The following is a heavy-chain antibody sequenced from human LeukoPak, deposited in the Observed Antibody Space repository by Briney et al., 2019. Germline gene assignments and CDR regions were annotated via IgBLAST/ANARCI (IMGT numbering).Heavy chain of an antibody. CDR1: GGSISSYY. V-gene: IGHV4-4*07. CDR3: ARDRVVYCSSTSCSYYFDY. J-gene: IGHJ4*02. CDR2: TYTSGST. Sequence: SETLSLTCTVSGGSISSYYWSWIRQPAGKGLKWIGRTYTSGSTNYNPSLKSRVTMSVDTSKNQFSLKLSSVTAADTAVYYCARDRVVYCSSTSCSYYFDYWGQGTLVTVPS. D-gene: IGHD2-2*01.